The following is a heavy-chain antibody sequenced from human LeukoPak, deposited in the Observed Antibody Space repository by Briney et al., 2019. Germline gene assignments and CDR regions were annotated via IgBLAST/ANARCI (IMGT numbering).Heavy chain of an antibody. J-gene: IGHJ4*02. CDR2: INEDGSST. D-gene: IGHD2-8*02. CDR3: ARDGISCTGGHCYFAS. Sequence: QPGGSLRLSCATSGFIFSNYWMHWVRQAAGKGLVWVSRINEDGSSTTYADSVKGRFTISRDNARNTLYLQMNGLRAEDTAIYYCARDGISCTGGHCYFASWGQGTLVTVSS. V-gene: IGHV3-74*01. CDR1: GFIFSNYW.